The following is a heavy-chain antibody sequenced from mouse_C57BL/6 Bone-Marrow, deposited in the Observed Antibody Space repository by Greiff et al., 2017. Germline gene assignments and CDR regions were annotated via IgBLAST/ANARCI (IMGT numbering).Heavy chain of an antibody. V-gene: IGHV1-81*01. CDR1: GYTFTSYG. CDR2: IYPRGGNT. J-gene: IGHJ2*01. CDR3: ARADY. Sequence: QVQLQQSGAELARPGASVKLSCKASGYTFTSYGISWVKQRTGQGLEWIGEIYPRGGNTYYNDKFKGKATLTADKSSSTAYMELRSLTSEDSAVYFCARADYWGQGTTLTVSS.